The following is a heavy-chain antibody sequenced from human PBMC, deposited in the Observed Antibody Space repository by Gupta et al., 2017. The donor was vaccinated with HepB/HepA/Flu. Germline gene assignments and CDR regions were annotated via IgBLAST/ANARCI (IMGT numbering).Heavy chain of an antibody. CDR2: INSVGTET. D-gene: IGHD2-8*01. V-gene: IGHV3-23*01. CDR1: GFTFGIYS. Sequence: EVQLLESGGGLVQPGGSLRLSCAASGFTFGIYSMRWIRQAPGKGLEWVSAINSVGTETFYADSVRGRFTISRDNSKNTLYLQMSSLRAEDTAVYYCARVMSSSYSMDVWGKGTTVIVSS. CDR3: ARVMSSSYSMDV. J-gene: IGHJ6*03.